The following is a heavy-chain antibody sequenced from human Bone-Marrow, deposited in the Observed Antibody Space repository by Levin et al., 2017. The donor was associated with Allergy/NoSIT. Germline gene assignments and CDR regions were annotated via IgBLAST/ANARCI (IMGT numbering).Heavy chain of an antibody. CDR2: INDRGANA. CDR1: GFTFRDHS. J-gene: IGHJ4*02. V-gene: IGHV3-64*02. Sequence: LSLTCAASGFTFRDHSMHWVRQAPGKGLEYVSSINDRGANAYYADSVKGRFTMYRDDSRQTVFLQMANLRGDDTAIYYCARGLGGSGFDVSDWWGQGTLVTVSS. D-gene: IGHD5-12*01. CDR3: ARGLGGSGFDVSDW.